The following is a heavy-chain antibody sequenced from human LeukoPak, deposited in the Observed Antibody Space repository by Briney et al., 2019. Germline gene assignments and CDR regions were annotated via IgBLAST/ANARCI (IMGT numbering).Heavy chain of an antibody. V-gene: IGHV3-21*01. CDR3: ARRQGPTDYCSGGSCYSHPNAFDI. Sequence: GGSLRLSCAASGFTFSSYSMNWVRQAPGKGLEWVSSISSSSSYIYYADSVKGRFTISRDNAKNSLYLQMNSLRAEDTAVYYCARRQGPTDYCSGGSCYSHPNAFDIWGQGTMVTVSS. J-gene: IGHJ3*02. CDR2: ISSSSSYI. D-gene: IGHD2-15*01. CDR1: GFTFSSYS.